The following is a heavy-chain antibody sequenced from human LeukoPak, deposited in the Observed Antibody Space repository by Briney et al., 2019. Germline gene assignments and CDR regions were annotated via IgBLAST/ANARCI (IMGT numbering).Heavy chain of an antibody. V-gene: IGHV3-7*01. CDR3: ARGLYGSGRRSLMAH. J-gene: IGHJ4*02. CDR2: IDQDENEK. Sequence: GGSLRLSCAASGFPFHNYWMTWVRQAPGKGLEWVANIDQDENEKYYLDSVKGRFTISRDNAETSLYLQMTSLRVEDTAIHYCARGLYGSGRRSLMAHWGPGTLVAVSS. CDR1: GFPFHNYW. D-gene: IGHD3-10*01.